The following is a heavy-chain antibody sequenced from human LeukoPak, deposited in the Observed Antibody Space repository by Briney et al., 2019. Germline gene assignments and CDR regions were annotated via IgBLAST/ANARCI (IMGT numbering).Heavy chain of an antibody. J-gene: IGHJ5*02. D-gene: IGHD2-2*01. V-gene: IGHV4-59*01. CDR1: GGSISSYY. CDR2: IYYSGST. Sequence: SETLSLTCTVSGGSISSYYWSWIRQPPGKGLEWIGYIYYSGSTNYNPSLKSRVTISVDTSKNQFSLKLSSVTAADTAVYYCARAAIVAAADTNWFDPWGQGTLVTVSS. CDR3: ARAAIVAAADTNWFDP.